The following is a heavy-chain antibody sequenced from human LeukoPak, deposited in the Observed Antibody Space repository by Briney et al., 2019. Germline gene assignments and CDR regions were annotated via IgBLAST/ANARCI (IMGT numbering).Heavy chain of an antibody. CDR2: ISGSGGST. D-gene: IGHD3-22*01. Sequence: GGSLRLSCAASGFTVSSNYMSWVRQAPGKGLEWVSSISGSGGSTYYADSVKGRFTISRDNSKNTLYLQMNSLRAEDTAVYYCAKRNYDSSNYYSNFDYWGQGTLVTVSS. CDR1: GFTVSSNY. J-gene: IGHJ4*02. CDR3: AKRNYDSSNYYSNFDY. V-gene: IGHV3-23*01.